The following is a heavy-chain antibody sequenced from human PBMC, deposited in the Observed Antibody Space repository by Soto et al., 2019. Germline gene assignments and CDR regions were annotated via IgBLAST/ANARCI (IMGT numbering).Heavy chain of an antibody. CDR3: TRTLTLNLAEYFQH. CDR2: MSPRLVST. Sequence: ASGKVSCKASGYTFTRYYMHLVRQAPVQVLELIGLMSPRLVSTSYSQKFQGRFTMARYTSTITFYMELSSLRSEETAVYYCTRTLTLNLAEYFQHWGQGTLVTVSS. J-gene: IGHJ1*01. CDR1: GYTFTRYY. V-gene: IGHV1-46*03. D-gene: IGHD2-15*01.